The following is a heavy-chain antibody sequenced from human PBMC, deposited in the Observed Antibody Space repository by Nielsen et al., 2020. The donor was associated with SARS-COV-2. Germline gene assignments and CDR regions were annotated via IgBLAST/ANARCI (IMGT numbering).Heavy chain of an antibody. CDR1: GGSISSSNW. CDR3: ARHGGYCSGGSCYSNWFDP. Sequence: SETLSLTCAVSGGSISSSNWWSWVRQPPGKGLEWIGEIYHSGSTNYNPSLKSRVTISVDTSKNQFSLKLSSVTAADTAVYYCARHGGYCSGGSCYSNWFDPWGQGTLVTVSS. J-gene: IGHJ5*02. V-gene: IGHV4-4*02. D-gene: IGHD2-15*01. CDR2: IYHSGST.